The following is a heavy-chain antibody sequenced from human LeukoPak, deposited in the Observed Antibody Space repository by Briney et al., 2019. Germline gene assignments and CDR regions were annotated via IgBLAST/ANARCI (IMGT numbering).Heavy chain of an antibody. CDR2: ISGNSGTA. CDR3: ARDEKYSAPLFDY. D-gene: IGHD2-21*01. Sequence: ASVKVSCKASGYTFISYGISWVRQAPGQGLEWMGWISGNSGTAKCAQQLQDRVTMTTDTATSTAYMELRTLTSDDTAVYYCARDEKYSAPLFDYWGQGTLVTVSS. V-gene: IGHV1-18*01. CDR1: GYTFISYG. J-gene: IGHJ4*02.